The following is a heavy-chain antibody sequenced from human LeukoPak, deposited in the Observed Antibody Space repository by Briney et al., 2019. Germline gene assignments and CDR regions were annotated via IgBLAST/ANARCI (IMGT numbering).Heavy chain of an antibody. CDR2: ISAYNGNT. CDR3: ARDGPTVTTVFYYYGMDV. J-gene: IGHJ6*02. V-gene: IGHV1-18*01. Sequence: ASVKVSCKASGYTFTSYGISWVRQAPGQGLEWMGWISAYNGNTNYAQKFQGRVTITADKSTSTAYMELSSLRSEDTAVYYCARDGPTVTTVFYYYGMDVWGQGTTVTVSS. D-gene: IGHD4-17*01. CDR1: GYTFTSYG.